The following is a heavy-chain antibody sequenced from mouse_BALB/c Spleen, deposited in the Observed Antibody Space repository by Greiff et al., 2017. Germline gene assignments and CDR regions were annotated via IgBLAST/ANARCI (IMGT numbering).Heavy chain of an antibody. CDR3: ARHYYGRAWFAY. J-gene: IGHJ3*01. Sequence: EVKVVESGGGLVKPGGSLKLSCAASGFAFSSYDMSWVRQTPEKRLEWVAYISSGGGSTYYPDTVKGRFTISRDNAKNTLYLQMSSLKSEDTAMYYCARHYYGRAWFAYWGQGTLVTVSA. CDR1: GFAFSSYD. V-gene: IGHV5-12-1*01. CDR2: ISSGGGST. D-gene: IGHD1-1*01.